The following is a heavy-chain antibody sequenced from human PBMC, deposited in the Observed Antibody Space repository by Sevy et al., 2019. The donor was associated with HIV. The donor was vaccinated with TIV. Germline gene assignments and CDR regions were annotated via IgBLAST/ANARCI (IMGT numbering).Heavy chain of an antibody. D-gene: IGHD2-8*01. CDR1: GFTFSKYS. CDR2: FSFGCGEI. J-gene: IGHJ4*02. CDR3: AREGCTKPHDY. Sequence: GSLRLSCAASGFTFSKYSMCWVRQPPGKGLEWVSTFSFGCGEINYADSVKGRFTISRDNSKSSVYLQMNNLRPEDTAVYYCAREGCTKPHDYWGQGTLVTVSS. V-gene: IGHV3-23*01.